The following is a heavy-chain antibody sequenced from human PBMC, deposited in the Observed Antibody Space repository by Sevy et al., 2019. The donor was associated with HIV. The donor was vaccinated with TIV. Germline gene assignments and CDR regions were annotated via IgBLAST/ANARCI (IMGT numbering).Heavy chain of an antibody. CDR3: ARREGGHGDYSGVDY. D-gene: IGHD4-17*01. Sequence: GESLKISCQGSGFTFTNYWIGWVRQMPGRGLEWMGIIYPGDSDARYNPSFQGQVTMSADRSINTAYLQWSSLKASDTAMYYCARREGGHGDYSGVDYWGQGTLVTVSS. CDR1: GFTFTNYW. CDR2: IYPGDSDA. V-gene: IGHV5-51*01. J-gene: IGHJ4*02.